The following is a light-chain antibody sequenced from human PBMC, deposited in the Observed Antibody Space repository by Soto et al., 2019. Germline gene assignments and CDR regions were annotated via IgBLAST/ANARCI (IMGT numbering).Light chain of an antibody. CDR3: QQYGSSPIT. J-gene: IGKJ5*01. Sequence: EIVMTQSPATLSLSPGEGATLSCRASQSVSSYLAWYQQKPGQAPRLLIYDASSRATGIPDRFSGSGSGTDFTLTISRLEPEDFAVYYCQQYGSSPITFGQGTRLEIK. CDR2: DAS. V-gene: IGKV3-20*01. CDR1: QSVSSY.